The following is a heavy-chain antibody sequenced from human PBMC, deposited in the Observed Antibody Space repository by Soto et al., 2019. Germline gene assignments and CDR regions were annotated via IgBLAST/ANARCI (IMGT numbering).Heavy chain of an antibody. D-gene: IGHD5-18*01. CDR2: IKQDGTEK. J-gene: IGHJ3*02. V-gene: IGHV3-7*01. Sequence: EVQLVESGGGLVQPGGSLRLSCAASGFTFSRYWMNWVRQAPGKGLEWVANIKQDGTEKNYVDSVKSRFTISRDNAINSLYLQMDSLRAEDTAVYFCARGDTPMITGMDSFDIWGQGTMVTVSS. CDR3: ARGDTPMITGMDSFDI. CDR1: GFTFSRYW.